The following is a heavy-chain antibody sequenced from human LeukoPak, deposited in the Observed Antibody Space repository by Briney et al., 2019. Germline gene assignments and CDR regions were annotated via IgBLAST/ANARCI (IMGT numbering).Heavy chain of an antibody. J-gene: IGHJ4*02. CDR1: GYTFTSYD. D-gene: IGHD2-2*01. V-gene: IGHV1-8*01. Sequence: ASVKVSCKASGYTFTSYDINWVRQATGQGLEWMGWMNPNSGNTGYAQKFQGRVTMTRNTSISTAYMELRSLRSDDTAVYYCASGYCSSTSCYPDYWGQGTLVTVSS. CDR2: MNPNSGNT. CDR3: ASGYCSSTSCYPDY.